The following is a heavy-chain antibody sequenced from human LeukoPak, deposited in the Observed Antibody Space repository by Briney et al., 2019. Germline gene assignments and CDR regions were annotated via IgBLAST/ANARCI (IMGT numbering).Heavy chain of an antibody. V-gene: IGHV4-39*01. CDR2: IYYSGST. Sequence: SETLSLTCTASGVSISSSSYYWGWLRQPPGKGLEWIGSIYYSGSTYYNSALKSRITISVDTSKNQFSLKLSSVTAADTAVYYCAGLVTNGYYSVWGQGTLVTVSS. CDR1: GVSISSSSYY. CDR3: AGLVTNGYYSV. D-gene: IGHD3-22*01. J-gene: IGHJ4*02.